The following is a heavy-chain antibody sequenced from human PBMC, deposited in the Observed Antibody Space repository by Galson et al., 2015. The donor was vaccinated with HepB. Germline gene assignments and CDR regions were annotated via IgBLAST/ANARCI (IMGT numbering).Heavy chain of an antibody. CDR3: AQTERKTYYYDSSGYYSVY. CDR1: GFSLSTSGVG. CDR2: IYWDDDK. Sequence: PALVKPTQPLTLTCTLSGFSLSTSGVGVGWIRQPPGKALEWLALIYWDDDKRYSPSLKSRLTITKDTSKNQVVLTMTNMDPVDTATYYCAQTERKTYYYDSSGYYSVYWGQGTLVTVSS. D-gene: IGHD3-22*01. J-gene: IGHJ4*02. V-gene: IGHV2-5*02.